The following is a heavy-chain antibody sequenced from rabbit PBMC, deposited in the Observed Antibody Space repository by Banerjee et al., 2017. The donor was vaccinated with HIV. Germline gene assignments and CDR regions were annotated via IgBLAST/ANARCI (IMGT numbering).Heavy chain of an antibody. CDR3: VRDPSYYIVAWGYL. V-gene: IGHV1S47*01. D-gene: IGHD4-1*01. CDR2: IDPVFGST. CDR1: GFDFSSYG. Sequence: QEQLVESGGGLVQPGESLKLSCKASGFDFSSYGVSWVRQAPGKGLEWIGYIDPVFGSTYYASWVNGRFTISSHNAQNTLYLQLNSLTAADTATYFCVRDPSYYIVAWGYLWGPGTLVTVS. J-gene: IGHJ4*01.